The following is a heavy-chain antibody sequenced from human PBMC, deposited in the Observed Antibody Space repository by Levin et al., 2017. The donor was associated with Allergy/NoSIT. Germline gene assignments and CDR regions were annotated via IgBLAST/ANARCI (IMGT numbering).Heavy chain of an antibody. CDR1: GFTVSSNY. CDR2: IYSGGST. Sequence: LSLTCAASGFTVSSNYMSWVRQAPGKGLEWVSVIYSGGSTYYADSVKGRFTISRDNSKNTLYLQMNSLRAEDTAVYYCARDIRMVTFGYWGQGTLVTVSS. V-gene: IGHV3-66*01. J-gene: IGHJ4*02. D-gene: IGHD3-16*01. CDR3: ARDIRMVTFGY.